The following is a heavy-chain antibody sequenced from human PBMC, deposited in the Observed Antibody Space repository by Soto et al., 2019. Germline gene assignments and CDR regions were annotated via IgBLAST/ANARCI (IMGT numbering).Heavy chain of an antibody. CDR3: ASVRYADY. V-gene: IGHV1-18*01. CDR2: ISAHNGNT. J-gene: IGHJ4*02. D-gene: IGHD1-1*01. CDR1: GYAFTTYG. Sequence: QVHLVQSGAEVKKPGASVKVSCQASGYAFTTYGITWVRQAPGQGLEWMGWISAHNGNTNYAQKLQGRVTVTTDTSTSTAYMQLMGLRSDDTAVSYCASVRYADYWGQGALVTVSS.